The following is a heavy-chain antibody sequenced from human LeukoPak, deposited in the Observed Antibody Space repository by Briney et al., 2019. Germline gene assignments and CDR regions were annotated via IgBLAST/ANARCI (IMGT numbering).Heavy chain of an antibody. D-gene: IGHD3-16*02. CDR1: GGPISSGGYY. J-gene: IGHJ4*02. V-gene: IGHV4-31*03. Sequence: SETLSLTCTVSGGPISSGGYYWSWIRQHPGKGLEWIGYIYYSGSTYYNPSLKSRVTISVDTSKNQFSLKLSSVTAADTAVYYCARVESITFGGVIGDFDYWGQGTLVTVSS. CDR3: ARVESITFGGVIGDFDY. CDR2: IYYSGST.